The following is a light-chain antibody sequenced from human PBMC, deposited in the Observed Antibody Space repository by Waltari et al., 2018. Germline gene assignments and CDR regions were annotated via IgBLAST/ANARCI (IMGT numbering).Light chain of an antibody. CDR1: EIVSSSY. V-gene: IGKV3-20*01. CDR3: QRYGSSPT. J-gene: IGKJ5*01. CDR2: CTS. Sequence: ESVLTQSPGTLSLSPGDRATCSYGSNEIVSSSYLAWYQQRPGQAPKRLIYCTSSRATGIPDRFSGSGSGTDFTVTISRLETEDFAVYYWQRYGSSPTCGKGTRLEIK.